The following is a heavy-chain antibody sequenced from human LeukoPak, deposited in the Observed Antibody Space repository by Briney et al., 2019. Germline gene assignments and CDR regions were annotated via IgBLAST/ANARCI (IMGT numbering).Heavy chain of an antibody. J-gene: IGHJ6*02. CDR1: AGTFSIYA. CDR3: ARVAGDFWSGYRPQGNYYGMDV. CDR2: INPNSGGT. D-gene: IGHD3-3*01. V-gene: IGHV1-2*02. Sequence: ASVKVSCKASAGTFSIYAISWVRHAPGQGLEWMGWINPNSGGTNYAQKFQGRVTMTRDTSISTAYMELSRLRSDDTAVYYCARVAGDFWSGYRPQGNYYGMDVWGQGTTVTVSS.